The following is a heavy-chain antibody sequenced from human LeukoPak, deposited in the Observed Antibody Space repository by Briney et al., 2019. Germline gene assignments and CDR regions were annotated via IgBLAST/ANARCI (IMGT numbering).Heavy chain of an antibody. CDR3: ASYSGSYYLYYYGMDV. CDR1: GFTFSSYA. CDR2: IYSGGST. Sequence: PGGSLRLSCAASGFTFSSYAMSWVRQAPGKGLEWVSVIYSGGSTYYADSVKGRLTISRHNSKNTLYLQMNSLRAEDTAVYYCASYSGSYYLYYYGMDVWGQGTTVTVSS. J-gene: IGHJ6*02. D-gene: IGHD1-26*01. V-gene: IGHV3-53*04.